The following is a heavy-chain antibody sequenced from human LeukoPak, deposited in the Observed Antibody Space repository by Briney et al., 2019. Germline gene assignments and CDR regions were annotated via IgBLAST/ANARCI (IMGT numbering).Heavy chain of an antibody. D-gene: IGHD2-2*01. CDR1: GFTFSDSH. V-gene: IGHV3-73*01. CDR2: IRSRGNNYAT. J-gene: IGHJ4*02. CDR3: TRQTDSCHDY. Sequence: GGSLTLSCPASGFTFSDSHMDWVRLASGKGLEWVGHIRSRGNNYATAYGASVEGRFTIARDDSKNTAYLQMSSLKIEDTAVYYCTRQTDSCHDYWGQGTLVTVSS.